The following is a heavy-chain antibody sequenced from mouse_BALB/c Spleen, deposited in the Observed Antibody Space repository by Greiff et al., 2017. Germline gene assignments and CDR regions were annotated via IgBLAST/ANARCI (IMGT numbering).Heavy chain of an antibody. J-gene: IGHJ3*01. Sequence: QVHVKQSGAELARPGASVKMSCKASGYTFTSYTMHWVKQRPGQGLEWIGYINPSSGYTNYNQKFKDKATLTADKSSSTAYMQLSSLTSEDSAVYYCAREDYDGAWFAYWGQGTLVTVSA. CDR3: AREDYDGAWFAY. CDR1: GYTFTSYT. CDR2: INPSSGYT. V-gene: IGHV1-4*01. D-gene: IGHD2-4*01.